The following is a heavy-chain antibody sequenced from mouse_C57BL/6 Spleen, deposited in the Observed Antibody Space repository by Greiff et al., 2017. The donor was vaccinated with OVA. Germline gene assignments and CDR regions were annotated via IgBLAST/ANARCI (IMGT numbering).Heavy chain of an antibody. CDR2: IHPSDSDT. Sequence: QVQLKQSGAELVKPGASVKVSCKASGYTFTSYWMHWVKQRPGQGLEWIGRIHPSDSDTNYNQKFKGKATLTVDKSSSTAYMQLSSLTSEDSAVYYCAMGAQATAWFAYWGQGTLVTVSA. D-gene: IGHD3-2*02. CDR1: GYTFTSYW. CDR3: AMGAQATAWFAY. V-gene: IGHV1-74*01. J-gene: IGHJ3*01.